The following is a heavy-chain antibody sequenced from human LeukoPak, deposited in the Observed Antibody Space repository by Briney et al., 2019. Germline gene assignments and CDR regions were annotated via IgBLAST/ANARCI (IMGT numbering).Heavy chain of an antibody. CDR3: ARDVPGSIGTTARFDP. J-gene: IGHJ5*02. CDR2: ISFHNGNT. CDR1: GYTSITYG. Sequence: ASVQVSCKSSGYTSITYGISWMRQAPGQGLEWMGWISFHNGNTNYAQKFHGRLTMTTDTSTSTAYMELRSLRSDDTGVYYCARDVPGSIGTTARFDPWGQGTLVTVSS. D-gene: IGHD1-1*01. V-gene: IGHV1-18*01.